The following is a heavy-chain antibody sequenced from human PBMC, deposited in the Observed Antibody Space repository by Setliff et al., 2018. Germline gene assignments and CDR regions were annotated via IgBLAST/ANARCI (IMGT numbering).Heavy chain of an antibody. V-gene: IGHV4-34*01. D-gene: IGHD6-6*01. Sequence: SETLSLTCAAYGGTFSDYYWTWIRQPPGKGLEWVGEINHRGSTTYNPSLKSRVTISVDTSKNQFSLKLNSVTAADTAVYYCARGRNVASRLLDSWGQGTLVTVSS. CDR2: INHRGST. CDR1: GGTFSDYY. J-gene: IGHJ4*02. CDR3: ARGRNVASRLLDS.